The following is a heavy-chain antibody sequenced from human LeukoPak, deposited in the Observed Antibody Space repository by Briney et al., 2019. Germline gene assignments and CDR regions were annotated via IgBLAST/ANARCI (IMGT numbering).Heavy chain of an antibody. J-gene: IGHJ4*02. CDR3: AVGGPRYYFDY. V-gene: IGHV3-11*01. CDR2: ISSTGSTT. D-gene: IGHD3-16*01. Sequence: GGSLRLSCAASGFTFSDYYMSWIRQAPGKGLEWVSYISSTGSTTSYADSVKGRFTISRDNAKNSLYLQLNSLRAEDTAVYYCAVGGPRYYFDYWGQGTLVTVSS. CDR1: GFTFSDYY.